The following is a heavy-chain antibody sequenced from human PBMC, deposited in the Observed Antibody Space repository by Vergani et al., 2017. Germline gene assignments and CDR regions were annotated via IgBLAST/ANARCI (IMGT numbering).Heavy chain of an antibody. CDR3: TTEXRYCGDGSCYWLRDHHYYGMDV. D-gene: IGHD2-21*01. J-gene: IGHJ6*02. CDR1: GFSFRNAW. CDR2: IKSTFDRGTT. V-gene: IGHV3-15*07. Sequence: EVQLVESGGGIVKPGGSLRLSCVASGFSFRNAWMNWVRRTPGKGLEWVGRIKSTFDRGTTDYAAAVKGRFTISRDDSKNTLFLQMNGLKTEDIGVYYCTTEXRYCGDGSCYWLRDHHYYGMDVWGQGTRSPSP.